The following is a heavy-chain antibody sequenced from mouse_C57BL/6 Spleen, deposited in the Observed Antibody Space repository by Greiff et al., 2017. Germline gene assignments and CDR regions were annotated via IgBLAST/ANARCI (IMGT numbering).Heavy chain of an antibody. CDR1: GYTFTSYW. CDR2: INPSDSYT. J-gene: IGHJ1*03. CDR3: ARSTNWYFDV. D-gene: IGHD5-1*01. V-gene: IGHV1-69*01. Sequence: VQLHQPGAELVMPGASVKLSCKASGYTFTSYWMHWVKQRPGQGLEWIGEINPSDSYTNYNQKFKGKSTLTVDKSSSTAYMQLSSLTSEDSAVYYCARSTNWYFDVWGTGTTVTVSS.